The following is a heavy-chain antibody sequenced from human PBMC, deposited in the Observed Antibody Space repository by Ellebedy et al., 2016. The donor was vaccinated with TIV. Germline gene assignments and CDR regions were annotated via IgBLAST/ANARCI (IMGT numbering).Heavy chain of an antibody. Sequence: PGGSLRLSCAASGFTFSSYWMSWVRQAPGKGLEWVANIKQDGSKRFYVDSVKGRITISRDIAKNSLYLQMNNLRAEDTAVYYCARDTLVGVTDSYFDYWGQGTLVTVSS. CDR1: GFTFSSYW. D-gene: IGHD1-26*01. CDR3: ARDTLVGVTDSYFDY. J-gene: IGHJ4*02. CDR2: IKQDGSKR. V-gene: IGHV3-7*03.